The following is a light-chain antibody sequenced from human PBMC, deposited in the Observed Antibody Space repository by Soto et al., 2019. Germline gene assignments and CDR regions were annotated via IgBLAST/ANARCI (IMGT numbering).Light chain of an antibody. V-gene: IGKV1-5*03. CDR2: KAS. Sequence: DIQMTQSPSTLSASVGDRVTITCRASQSISNWLAWYQQKPGKAPKLLIYKASNLQGGVPSRFSGSGSGTEFTLTINCLQPDDFATYYCQHYNSYSMFGQGTKVEIK. CDR3: QHYNSYSM. J-gene: IGKJ1*01. CDR1: QSISNW.